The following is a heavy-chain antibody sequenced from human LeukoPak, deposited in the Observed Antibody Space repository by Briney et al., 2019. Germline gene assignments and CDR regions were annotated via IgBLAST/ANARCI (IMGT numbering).Heavy chain of an antibody. Sequence: GSXRLSCAASGFTFSSYEMNWVRQAPGKGLEWVSYISSSGSLIYYADSVKGRFTISRDNAKNSLYLQMNSLRAEDTAVYYCARGSVQLEGQDYYYYGMDVWGQGTTVTVSS. CDR3: ARGSVQLEGQDYYYYGMDV. D-gene: IGHD1-1*01. J-gene: IGHJ6*02. CDR2: ISSSGSLI. V-gene: IGHV3-48*03. CDR1: GFTFSSYE.